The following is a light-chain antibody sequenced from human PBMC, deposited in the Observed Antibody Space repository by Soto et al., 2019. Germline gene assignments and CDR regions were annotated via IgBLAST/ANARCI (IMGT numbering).Light chain of an antibody. CDR2: DAS. CDR1: QSVSSY. Sequence: EIVLTQSPATLSLSPGERATLSCRASQSVSSYLAWYQQKPGQAPRLLIYDASNRTTGIPARFSGSGSGTDFTLTISSLEPEDFAFSYCQQSSNWPPGITFGVGTKVEIK. V-gene: IGKV3-11*01. J-gene: IGKJ4*01. CDR3: QQSSNWPPGIT.